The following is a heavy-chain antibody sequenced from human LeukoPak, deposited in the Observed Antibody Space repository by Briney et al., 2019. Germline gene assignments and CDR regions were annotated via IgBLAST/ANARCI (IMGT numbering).Heavy chain of an antibody. J-gene: IGHJ6*03. CDR3: ARGYSSSWHHYYYYMDV. Sequence: PGGSLRLSCAASGFTFSSYSMNWVRQAPGKGLEWVSFISSSSSYIYYADSVKGRFTISRDNAKNSLYLQMNSLRAEDTAVYYCARGYSSSWHHYYYYMDVWGKGTTVTVSS. V-gene: IGHV3-21*01. D-gene: IGHD6-13*01. CDR2: ISSSSSYI. CDR1: GFTFSSYS.